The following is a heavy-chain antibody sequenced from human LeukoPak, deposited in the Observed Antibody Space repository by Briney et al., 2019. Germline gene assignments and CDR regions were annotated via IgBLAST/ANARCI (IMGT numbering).Heavy chain of an antibody. CDR1: GGSISSGSYC. CDR3: ARLFDY. V-gene: IGHV4-61*02. CDR2: IYTSGST. D-gene: IGHD3-10*02. J-gene: IGHJ4*02. Sequence: SETLSLTCTVSGGSISSGSYCWSWIRQPAGKGLEWIGRIYTSGSTNYNPSLKSRVTISVDTSKNQFSLKLSSVTAADTAVYYCARLFDYWGQGTLVTVSS.